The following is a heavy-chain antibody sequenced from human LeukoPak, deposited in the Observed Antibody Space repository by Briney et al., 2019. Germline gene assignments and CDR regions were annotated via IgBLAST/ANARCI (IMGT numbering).Heavy chain of an antibody. J-gene: IGHJ6*03. D-gene: IGHD2-21*01. Sequence: SETLSLTCTVSGGSISSYYWSWIRQPPGKGLEWIGYIYYSGSTNYNPSLKSRVTISIDTSKNQFSLKLSSVTAADTAVYYCARLLSYYYYYMDVWGKGTTVTVSS. V-gene: IGHV4-59*12. CDR1: GGSISSYY. CDR3: ARLLSYYYYYMDV. CDR2: IYYSGST.